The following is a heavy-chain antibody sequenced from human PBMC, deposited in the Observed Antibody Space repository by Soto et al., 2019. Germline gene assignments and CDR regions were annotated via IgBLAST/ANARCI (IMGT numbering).Heavy chain of an antibody. J-gene: IGHJ6*02. CDR2: ISSSSSYI. CDR1: GFTFSSYS. CDR3: ARDAVTPLYYYYYGMYV. Sequence: PGGSLRLSCAASGFTFSSYSMNWVRQAPGKGLEWVSSISSSSSYIYYAYSVKGRFTISRDNAKNSLYLQMNSLRAADTAVYYCARDAVTPLYYYYYGMYVWGQGTTVTVSS. V-gene: IGHV3-21*01. D-gene: IGHD4-17*01.